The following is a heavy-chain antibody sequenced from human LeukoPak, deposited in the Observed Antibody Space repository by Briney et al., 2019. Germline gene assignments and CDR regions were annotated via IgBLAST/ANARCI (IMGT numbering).Heavy chain of an antibody. Sequence: GGSLRLSCAASGFTFNNYAMNWVRQGPGEGLEWVSAISGTGGSTYYADSVKGRFTISRDNSKNTLYLQMNSLRAEDTAVYYCARVAPNYGGNSWFDYWGQGTLVTVSS. CDR2: ISGTGGST. J-gene: IGHJ4*02. CDR1: GFTFNNYA. D-gene: IGHD4-23*01. V-gene: IGHV3-23*01. CDR3: ARVAPNYGGNSWFDY.